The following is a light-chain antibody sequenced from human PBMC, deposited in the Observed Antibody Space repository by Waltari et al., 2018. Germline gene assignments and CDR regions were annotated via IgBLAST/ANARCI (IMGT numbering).Light chain of an antibody. Sequence: EIVLTQSPGTLSLSLGERATVSCMASQSVSRALAWYQQQPGQAPRLLIYGASTRATGIPDRFSGSGSGTDFSLTISRLEPDDFAVYYCQHYLRLPVTFGQGTTVEI. CDR3: QHYLRLPVT. J-gene: IGKJ1*01. CDR1: QSVSRA. CDR2: GAS. V-gene: IGKV3-20*01.